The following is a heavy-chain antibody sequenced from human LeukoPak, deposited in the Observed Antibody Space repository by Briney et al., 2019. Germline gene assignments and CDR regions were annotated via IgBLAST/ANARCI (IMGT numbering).Heavy chain of an antibody. J-gene: IGHJ5*02. CDR3: ARGLRSCNSASCHPTWFDP. V-gene: IGHV3-21*01. D-gene: IGHD2-2*01. Sequence: PGGSLRLSCEASDLTFSGYIMNWVRLAPGRGLEWVSSISHSSNYKYYADSVKGRFTISRDNAMNSLYLQMNSLRAEDTAVYYCARGLRSCNSASCHPTWFDPWGQGALVTVSS. CDR1: DLTFSGYI. CDR2: ISHSSNYK.